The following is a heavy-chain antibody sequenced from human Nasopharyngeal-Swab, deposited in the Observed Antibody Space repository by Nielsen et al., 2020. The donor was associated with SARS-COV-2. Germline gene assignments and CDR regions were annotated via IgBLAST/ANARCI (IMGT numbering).Heavy chain of an antibody. CDR3: ASDSRY. V-gene: IGHV3-21*01. Sequence: GGSLRLSCAASGFTFSDYTMNWVRQAPGQGLEWVSSISSSGSYMYYTDSVKGRFTMSSDNAKNSLYLQMNSLRAEDTAVYYCASDSRYWGQGTLVTVSS. J-gene: IGHJ4*02. D-gene: IGHD2-2*01. CDR2: ISSSGSYM. CDR1: GFTFSDYT.